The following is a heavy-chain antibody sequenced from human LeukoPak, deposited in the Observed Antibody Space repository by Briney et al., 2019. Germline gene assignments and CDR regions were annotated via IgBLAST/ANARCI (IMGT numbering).Heavy chain of an antibody. CDR1: GFTFSSYA. D-gene: IGHD6-13*01. CDR2: FSGSGGST. V-gene: IGHV3-23*01. Sequence: GGSLRLSCAASGFTFSSYAMSWVRRAPGKGLKWVSAFSGSGGSTYYADSVKGRFTISRDNSKNTLYLQMNSLRAEDTAVYYCAKTIAAAGNHYYYYYGMDVWGQGTTVTVSS. CDR3: AKTIAAAGNHYYYYYGMDV. J-gene: IGHJ6*02.